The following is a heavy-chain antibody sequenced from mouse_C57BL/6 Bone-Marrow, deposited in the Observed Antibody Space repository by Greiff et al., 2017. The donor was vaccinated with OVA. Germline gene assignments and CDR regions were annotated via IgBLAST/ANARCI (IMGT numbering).Heavy chain of an antibody. CDR3: ARYDYDGPWFAY. V-gene: IGHV1-63*01. J-gene: IGHJ3*01. CDR2: IYPGGGYT. D-gene: IGHD2-4*01. CDR1: GYTFTNYW. Sequence: QVQLKQSGAELVRPGTSVKMSCKASGYTFTNYWIGWAKQRPGHGLEWIGDIYPGGGYTNYNEKFKGKATLTADKSSSTAYMQCSSLTSEDSAIYYCARYDYDGPWFAYWGQGTLVTVSA.